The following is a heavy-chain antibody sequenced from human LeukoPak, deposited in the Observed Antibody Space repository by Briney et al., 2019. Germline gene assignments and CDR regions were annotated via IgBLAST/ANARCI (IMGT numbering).Heavy chain of an antibody. CDR2: INSDGSST. CDR3: AKDLGYCSTTTCLSIDY. Sequence: GGSLRLSCAASGFTFSSYWMHWVRQAPGKGLVWVSRINSDGSSTSYADSVKGRFTISRDNAKNTLYLQMNSLRAEDTAVYYCAKDLGYCSTTTCLSIDYWGQGTLVTVSS. V-gene: IGHV3-74*01. D-gene: IGHD2-2*01. J-gene: IGHJ4*02. CDR1: GFTFSSYW.